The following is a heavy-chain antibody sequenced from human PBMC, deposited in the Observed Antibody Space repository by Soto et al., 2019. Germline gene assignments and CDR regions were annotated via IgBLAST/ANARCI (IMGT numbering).Heavy chain of an antibody. Sequence: QAQLEQSGTAVKKPGASVRVSCKASGYTFSTSGISLVRQAPGQVLEWMGWISTYNGDANYAQRFQGRVTMTTDTSTSTTFMELRSLRSDDTAVYYCAREGPRPYYYYGMDVWGQGTTVTVSS. D-gene: IGHD6-6*01. J-gene: IGHJ6*02. V-gene: IGHV1-18*01. CDR2: ISTYNGDA. CDR3: AREGPRPYYYYGMDV. CDR1: GYTFSTSG.